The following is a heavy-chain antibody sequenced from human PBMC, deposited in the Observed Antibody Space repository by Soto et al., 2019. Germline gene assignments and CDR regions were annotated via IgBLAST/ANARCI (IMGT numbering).Heavy chain of an antibody. Sequence: SEAQSVKGAVSGGAFSGYNWSRIRRPPGKGMEWIRGINHSGSTNYTPSLKSRVTISVDTSKNQFSLQLSSVTAAYTAVYYCARGFGRNYYGSASYRPPSLAYWGQGTLVTASS. J-gene: IGHJ4*02. CDR1: GGAFSGYN. D-gene: IGHD3-10*01. CDR2: INHSGST. V-gene: IGHV4-34*01. CDR3: ARGFGRNYYGSASYRPPSLAY.